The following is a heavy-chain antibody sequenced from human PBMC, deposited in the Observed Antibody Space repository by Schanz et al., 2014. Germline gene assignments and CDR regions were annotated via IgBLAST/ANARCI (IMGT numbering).Heavy chain of an antibody. J-gene: IGHJ3*02. Sequence: VQLVESGGGVVQPGRSLRLSCAASGFTFSNYAMGWVRQTPGKGLEWVSTLSGSGAGTFYADSVKGRFTISRDNPKKTLYLQMNSLRAEDTAVYYCAKAKSGAHGAFDIWGQGTMVTVSS. CDR1: GFTFSNYA. CDR2: LSGSGAGT. CDR3: AKAKSGAHGAFDI. V-gene: IGHV3-23*04. D-gene: IGHD3-10*01.